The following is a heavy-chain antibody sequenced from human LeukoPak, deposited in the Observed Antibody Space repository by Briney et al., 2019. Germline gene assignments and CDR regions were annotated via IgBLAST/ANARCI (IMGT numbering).Heavy chain of an antibody. CDR3: ARWGGTDVIVVVTPMDAFDI. V-gene: IGHV5-51*01. CDR1: GGTFSSYA. J-gene: IGHJ3*02. D-gene: IGHD3-22*01. CDR2: IYPGDSDT. Sequence: KVSCKASGGTFSSYAISWVRQAPGQGLEWMGIIYPGDSDTRYSPSFQGQVTISADKSISTAYLQWSSLKASDTAMYYCARWGGTDVIVVVTPMDAFDIWGQGTMVTVSS.